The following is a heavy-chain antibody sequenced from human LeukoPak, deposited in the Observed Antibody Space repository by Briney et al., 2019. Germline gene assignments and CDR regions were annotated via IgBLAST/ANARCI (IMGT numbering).Heavy chain of an antibody. CDR1: GGSISSSSYY. D-gene: IGHD2-15*01. Sequence: PSETLSLTCTVSGGSISSSSYYWGWIRQPPGKGLEWIGSIYYSGSTYYNPSLKSRVTISVDTSKNQFSLKLSSVTAADTAVYYCARPYFLGYCSGGSCLRRYYYYMDVWGKGTTATVSS. CDR3: ARPYFLGYCSGGSCLRRYYYYMDV. J-gene: IGHJ6*03. CDR2: IYYSGST. V-gene: IGHV4-39*01.